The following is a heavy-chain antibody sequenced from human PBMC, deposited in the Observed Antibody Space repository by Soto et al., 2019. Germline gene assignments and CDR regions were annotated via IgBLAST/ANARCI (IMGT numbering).Heavy chain of an antibody. D-gene: IGHD2-15*01. CDR2: IWYDGSNK. J-gene: IGHJ3*02. CDR1: GFTFSSYG. V-gene: IGHV3-33*01. Sequence: QVQLVESGGGVAQPGRSLRLSCAASGFTFSSYGMHWVRQAPGKGLEWVAVIWYDGSNKYYADSVKGRFTISRDNSKNTLYLQMNSLRAEDTAVYYCARSAVAYDAFDIWGQGTMVTVSS. CDR3: ARSAVAYDAFDI.